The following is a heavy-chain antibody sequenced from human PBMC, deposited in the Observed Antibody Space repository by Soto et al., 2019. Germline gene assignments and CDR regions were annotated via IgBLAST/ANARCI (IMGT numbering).Heavy chain of an antibody. J-gene: IGHJ4*02. V-gene: IGHV3-23*01. CDR3: AKEEIGDEAYFDY. CDR1: GFTFDSYA. Sequence: PGGSLRLSCVASGFTFDSYAMNWVRQAPGKGLEWVSGISDTGGSTYYAGSVKGRFTISRDNSRKTLYLHVNSLRAEDTAVYYCAKEEIGDEAYFDYWGQGIPVTVSS. CDR2: ISDTGGST.